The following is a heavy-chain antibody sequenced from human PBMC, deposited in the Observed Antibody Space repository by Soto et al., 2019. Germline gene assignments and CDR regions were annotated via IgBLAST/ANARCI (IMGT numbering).Heavy chain of an antibody. CDR3: ASPKL. CDR1: GVSISSYY. Sequence: SETLSLTCTVSGVSISSYYWIWIRQPPGKGLEWIGYIYYSGSTNYNPSLKSRVTISVDTSKNQFSLKLSSVTAADTAVYYCASPKLWGQGTLVTVSS. J-gene: IGHJ4*02. V-gene: IGHV4-59*08. CDR2: IYYSGST.